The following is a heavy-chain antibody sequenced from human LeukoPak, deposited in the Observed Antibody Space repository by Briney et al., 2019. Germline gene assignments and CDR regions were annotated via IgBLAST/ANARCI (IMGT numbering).Heavy chain of an antibody. D-gene: IGHD4-17*01. CDR1: GFTFSSYS. CDR3: VKDNYADYASGGVDWYFDL. Sequence: GGSLRLSCAASGFTFSSYSMNWVRQAPGKGLAWVSGISGSGGGTYYVDSVRGRFTISRDNSKNTLFLDMNNMRADDTAVYFCVKDNYADYASGGVDWYFDLWGRGTLVTVSS. V-gene: IGHV3-23*01. CDR2: ISGSGGGT. J-gene: IGHJ2*01.